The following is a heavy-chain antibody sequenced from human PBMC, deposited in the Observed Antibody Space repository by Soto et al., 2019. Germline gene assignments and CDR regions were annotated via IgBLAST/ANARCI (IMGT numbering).Heavy chain of an antibody. J-gene: IGHJ4*02. Sequence: ASVKVSCKASGYTFTGHYIHWVRQAPEQGPEWMGEIGPESGATRYAQKFQGRVTMTMDMSITTVYMELSNLSPDDAAVYYCGRGRSGQIVVFYWAQGTPVTVSS. CDR3: GRGRSGQIVVFY. CDR2: IGPESGAT. V-gene: IGHV1-2*02. CDR1: GYTFTGHY. D-gene: IGHD5-12*01.